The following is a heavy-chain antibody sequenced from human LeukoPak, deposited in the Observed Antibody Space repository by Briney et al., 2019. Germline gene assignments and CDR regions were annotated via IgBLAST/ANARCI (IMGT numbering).Heavy chain of an antibody. Sequence: SETLSLTCTVSGGSISSYYWSWIRQPPGKGLEWIGYIYYSGSTNYNPSLKSRVTISVDTSKNQFSLKVSSVTAADTAMYYCARGYPQTVFDFWGQGALVTVSA. CDR1: GGSISSYY. CDR2: IYYSGST. V-gene: IGHV4-59*12. J-gene: IGHJ5*01. CDR3: ARGYPQTVFDF. D-gene: IGHD2-15*01.